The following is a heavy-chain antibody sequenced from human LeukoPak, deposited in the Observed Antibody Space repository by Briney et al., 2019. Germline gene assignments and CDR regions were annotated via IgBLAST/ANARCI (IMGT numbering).Heavy chain of an antibody. V-gene: IGHV5-51*01. CDR1: GYSFTSYW. J-gene: IGHJ3*02. CDR2: IYPGDSDT. CDR3: GGTGVAGTEGAFDI. Sequence: PAESLKISCKGSGYSFTSYWIGGLRQMPGKGLEWMGIIYPGDSDTRYSPSFQGQVTISADKSNSTAYLQRSSLKASDTAMYYCGGTGVAGTEGAFDIWGQGTMVTVPS. D-gene: IGHD6-19*01.